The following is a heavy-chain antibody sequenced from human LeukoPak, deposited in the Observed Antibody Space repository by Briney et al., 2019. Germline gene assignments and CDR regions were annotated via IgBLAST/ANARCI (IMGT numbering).Heavy chain of an antibody. CDR1: GYTFTSYA. V-gene: IGHV1-3*02. CDR2: SNAGNGNT. CDR3: ARGGDLATGDAFDI. Sequence: ASVKVSCKASGYTFTSYAMHWVRQAPGQRLEWMGWSNAGNGNTKYSQEFQGRVTITRDTSASTAYMELSSLRSEDMAAYYCARGGDLATGDAFDIWGQGTMVTVSS. J-gene: IGHJ3*02. D-gene: IGHD5-12*01.